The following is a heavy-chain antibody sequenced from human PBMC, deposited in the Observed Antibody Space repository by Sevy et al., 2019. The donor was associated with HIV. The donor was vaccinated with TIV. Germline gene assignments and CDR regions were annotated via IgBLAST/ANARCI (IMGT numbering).Heavy chain of an antibody. CDR1: GFTFSSYS. J-gene: IGHJ2*01. CDR3: ARDRVTIFGVVIAWDWYFDL. CDR2: ISSSSSYI. D-gene: IGHD3-3*01. Sequence: GGSLRLSCAASGFTFSSYSMNCVRQAPGKGLEWVSSISSSSSYIYYADSVKGRFTISRDNAKNSLYLQMNSLRAEDTAVYYCARDRVTIFGVVIAWDWYFDLWGRGTLVTVSS. V-gene: IGHV3-21*01.